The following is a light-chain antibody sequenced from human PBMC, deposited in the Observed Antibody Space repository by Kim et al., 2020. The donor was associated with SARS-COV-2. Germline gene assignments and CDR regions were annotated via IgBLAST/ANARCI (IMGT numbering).Light chain of an antibody. Sequence: DIQMTQSPSSLSASIGDRVTITCRASQTITGYLNWYQQKPGKAPNLLIYIVSNLRSGVPSRFSGSGFGTDFTLTISSLQPEDSGTYYCQYGYTTPYTFGQGTKLEI. V-gene: IGKV1-39*01. CDR2: IVS. J-gene: IGKJ2*01. CDR1: QTITGY. CDR3: QYGYTTPYT.